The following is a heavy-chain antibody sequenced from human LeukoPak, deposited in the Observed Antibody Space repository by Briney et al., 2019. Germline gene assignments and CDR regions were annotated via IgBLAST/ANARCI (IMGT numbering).Heavy chain of an antibody. J-gene: IGHJ4*02. CDR3: ASAVAGIRD. D-gene: IGHD6-19*01. Sequence: PSETLSLTCTVSGGSISSYYWSWIRQPPGKGLEWIGYIYHSGITNYNPSLKSRVTISIDKSKSQFSLKLSSVTAADTAVYYCASAVAGIRDWGQGTLVTVSS. CDR2: IYHSGIT. V-gene: IGHV4-59*01. CDR1: GGSISSYY.